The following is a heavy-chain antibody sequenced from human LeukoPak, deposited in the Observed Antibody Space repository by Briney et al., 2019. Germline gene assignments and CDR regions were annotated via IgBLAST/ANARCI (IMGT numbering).Heavy chain of an antibody. Sequence: SETLSLTCTVSGGSISSSSYYWGWIRQPPGKGLEWIGSIYYSGSTYYNPSLKSRVTISVDTSKNQFSLKLSSVTAADTAVYYCASRGSGPTNYYYYYMDVWGKGTTVTVSS. V-gene: IGHV4-39*07. CDR2: IYYSGST. CDR1: GGSISSSSYY. J-gene: IGHJ6*03. CDR3: ASRGSGPTNYYYYYMDV. D-gene: IGHD3-10*01.